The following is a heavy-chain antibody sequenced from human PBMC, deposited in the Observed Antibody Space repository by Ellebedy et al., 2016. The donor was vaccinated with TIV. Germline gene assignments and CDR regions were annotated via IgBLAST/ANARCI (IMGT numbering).Heavy chain of an antibody. CDR2: INPSGGST. CDR3: ARSLEWLPGDY. Sequence: AASVKVSCKPSGYTFTNYNMHWVRQAPGQGLEWMGMINPSGGSTTYALKFRGIVTMTKDTSTSTLNMELSSLRFEDTAVYYCARSLEWLPGDYWGQGTLVTVSS. D-gene: IGHD3-3*01. CDR1: GYTFTNYN. V-gene: IGHV1-46*01. J-gene: IGHJ4*02.